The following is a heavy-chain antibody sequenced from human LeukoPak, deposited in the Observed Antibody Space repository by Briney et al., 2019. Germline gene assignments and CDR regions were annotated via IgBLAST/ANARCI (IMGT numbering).Heavy chain of an antibody. CDR2: IRYDGSRK. D-gene: IGHD4-17*01. Sequence: GGSPRLSCAASGFSFSSFGMHWVRQAPGKGLEWVTSIRYDGSRKHYTDSVKGRFTISRDNSKNTLYLQMNSLRDEDTAVYYCAKDYGDFGDSSSYLDHWGQGTLVTVSS. CDR1: GFSFSSFG. CDR3: AKDYGDFGDSSSYLDH. J-gene: IGHJ4*02. V-gene: IGHV3-30*02.